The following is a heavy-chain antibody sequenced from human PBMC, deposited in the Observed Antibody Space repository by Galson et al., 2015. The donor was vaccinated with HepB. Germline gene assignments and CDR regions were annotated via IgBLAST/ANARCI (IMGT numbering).Heavy chain of an antibody. V-gene: IGHV6-1*01. D-gene: IGHD4-23*01. CDR2: TYYRSKWYN. J-gene: IGHJ4*02. CDR3: AREGDYGGNPGLDY. CDR1: GDSVSSNSAA. Sequence: CAISGDSVSSNSAAWNWIRQSPSRGLEWLGRTYYRSKWYNDYAVSVKSRITINPDTSKNQFSLQLNSVTPEDTAVYYCAREGDYGGNPGLDYWGQGTLVTVSS.